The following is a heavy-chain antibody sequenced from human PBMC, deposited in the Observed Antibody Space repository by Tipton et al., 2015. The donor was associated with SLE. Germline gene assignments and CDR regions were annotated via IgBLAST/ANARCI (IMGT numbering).Heavy chain of an antibody. V-gene: IGHV4-4*02. CDR3: ASKSAVVPAAISSLDFDY. Sequence: TLSFTCAVSGGSISSSNWWSWVRQPPGKGLEWIGEIYHSGSTNYNPSLKSRVTISVDKSKNQFSLKLSSVTAADTAVYYCASKSAVVPAAISSLDFDYWGQGTLVTVSS. CDR2: IYHSGST. CDR1: GGSISSSNW. J-gene: IGHJ4*02. D-gene: IGHD2-2*02.